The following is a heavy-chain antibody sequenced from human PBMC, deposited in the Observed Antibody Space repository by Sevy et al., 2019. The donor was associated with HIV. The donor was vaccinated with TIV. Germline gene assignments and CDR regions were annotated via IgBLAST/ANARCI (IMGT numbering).Heavy chain of an antibody. V-gene: IGHV3-53*01. CDR2: IYSDGNT. Sequence: GGSLRLSCAASGFTVSSNYKSWVRQAPGKGLEWVSVIYSDGNTYYADSVKGRFTISRDNSKNTLYLQMNSLRAEDTAVYYCARGLILEWSWYGMDVWGQGTTVTVSS. D-gene: IGHD3-3*01. CDR3: ARGLILEWSWYGMDV. CDR1: GFTVSSNY. J-gene: IGHJ6*02.